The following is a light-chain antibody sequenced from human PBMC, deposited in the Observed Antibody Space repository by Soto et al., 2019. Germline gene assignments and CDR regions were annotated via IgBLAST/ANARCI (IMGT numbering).Light chain of an antibody. J-gene: IGKJ1*01. CDR2: DAS. V-gene: IGKV1-5*01. CDR1: QSISSW. CDR3: QQCYMGWT. Sequence: DIQVTQSPSTLSASVGDRVTITCRASQSISSWLAWYQQKPGEAPKLLIYDASALPRGVPSRFSGSGSGTEFTFSITSLQPEDFGTYYCQQCYMGWTFGQGTKVDIK.